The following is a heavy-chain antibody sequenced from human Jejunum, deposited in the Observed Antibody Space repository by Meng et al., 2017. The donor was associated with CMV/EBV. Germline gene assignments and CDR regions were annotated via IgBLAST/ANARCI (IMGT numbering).Heavy chain of an antibody. CDR2: INPRSGGT. CDR1: GCTFTGYV. V-gene: IGHV1-2*06. CDR3: ARGGGYFDWLFLDF. J-gene: IGHJ4*02. D-gene: IGHD3-9*01. Sequence: ASGCTFTGYVMHCVRQAPGQGLEWMGRINPRSGGTNYAQKFQGRVTMTRDTSISTAYMELSGLRSDDTAMYHCARGGGYFDWLFLDFWGQGTLVTVSS.